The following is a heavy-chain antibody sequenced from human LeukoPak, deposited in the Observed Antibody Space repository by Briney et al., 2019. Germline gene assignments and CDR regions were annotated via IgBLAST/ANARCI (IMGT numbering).Heavy chain of an antibody. J-gene: IGHJ6*03. Sequence: SETLSLTCTVSGGSISSYYWSWIRQPPGKGLEWIEYIYYSGSTNYNPSLKSRVTISVDTSKNQFSLKLSSVTAADTAVYYCARLGDYYYYMDVWGKGTTVTVSS. V-gene: IGHV4-59*01. CDR3: ARLGDYYYYMDV. CDR1: GGSISSYY. CDR2: IYYSGST. D-gene: IGHD7-27*01.